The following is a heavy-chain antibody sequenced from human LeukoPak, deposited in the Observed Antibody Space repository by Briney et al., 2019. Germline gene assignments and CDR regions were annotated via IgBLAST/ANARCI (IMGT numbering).Heavy chain of an antibody. V-gene: IGHV3-30*02. CDR1: GFTFSSYG. D-gene: IGHD3-16*01. CDR2: IHYDGNNE. Sequence: GGSLRLSCAASGFTFSSYGLHWVRQAPGKGLEWVAFIHYDGNNEYYPDSVKGRFTISRDLSKNPLYLQMQSLRAEDTAVYYCAKDYDYVGSYYYYMDVWGKGTTVTVSS. J-gene: IGHJ6*03. CDR3: AKDYDYVGSYYYYMDV.